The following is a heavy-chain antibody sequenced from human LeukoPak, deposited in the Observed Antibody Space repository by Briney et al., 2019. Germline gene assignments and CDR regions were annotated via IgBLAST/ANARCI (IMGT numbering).Heavy chain of an antibody. J-gene: IGHJ4*02. CDR3: ARGLSGGITPLITDPFDY. CDR1: GYTFTSYS. D-gene: IGHD1-14*01. CDR2: ISAYNGNT. Sequence: ASVKVSCKASGYTFTSYSINWVRQAPGQGLEWMGWISAYNGNTNYAQKLQGRVTMTTDTSTSTAYMELRSLRSDDTAVYYCARGLSGGITPLITDPFDYWGQGTLVTVSS. V-gene: IGHV1-18*01.